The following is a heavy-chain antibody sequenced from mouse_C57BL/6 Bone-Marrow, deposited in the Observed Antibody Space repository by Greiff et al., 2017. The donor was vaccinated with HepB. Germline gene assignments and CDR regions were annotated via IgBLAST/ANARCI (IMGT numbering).Heavy chain of an antibody. J-gene: IGHJ2*01. Sequence: EVKLVESGGGLVQPGGSLKLSCAASGFTFSDYYMYWVRQTPEKRLEWVAYISTGGGSTYYPDTVKGRFTISRDTAKNTLYLQMSRLKSEDTAMYYCARHGSDFDYWGQGTTLTVSS. CDR3: ARHGSDFDY. V-gene: IGHV5-12*01. CDR1: GFTFSDYY. CDR2: ISTGGGST.